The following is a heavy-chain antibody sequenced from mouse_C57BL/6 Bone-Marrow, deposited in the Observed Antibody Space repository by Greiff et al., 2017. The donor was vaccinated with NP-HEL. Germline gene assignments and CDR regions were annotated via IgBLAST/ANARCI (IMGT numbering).Heavy chain of an antibody. CDR3: ARLEVGGAMDY. D-gene: IGHD1-1*01. J-gene: IGHJ4*01. V-gene: IGHV5-12*01. Sequence: EVQGVESGGGLVQPGGSLKLSCAASGFTFSDYYMYWVRQTPEKRLEWVAYISNGGGSTYYPDTVKGRFTISRDNAKNTLYLQMSRLKSEDTAMYCCARLEVGGAMDYWGQGTSVTVSS. CDR1: GFTFSDYY. CDR2: ISNGGGST.